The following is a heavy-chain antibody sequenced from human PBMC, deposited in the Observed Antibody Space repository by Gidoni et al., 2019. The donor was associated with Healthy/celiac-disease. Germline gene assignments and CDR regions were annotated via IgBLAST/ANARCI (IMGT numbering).Heavy chain of an antibody. CDR3: ASEEVRGVIFGGQSPPGSHPLLFDY. J-gene: IGHJ4*02. V-gene: IGHV3-48*02. D-gene: IGHD3-10*01. Sequence: EVQLVESGGGLVQPGGSLRLSCAASGFTFSSYSMNWVRQAPGKGLEWVSYISSSSSTIYYADSVKGRFTISRDNAKNSLYLQMNSLRDEDTAVYYCASEEVRGVIFGGQSPPGSHPLLFDYWGQGTLVTVSS. CDR1: GFTFSSYS. CDR2: ISSSSSTI.